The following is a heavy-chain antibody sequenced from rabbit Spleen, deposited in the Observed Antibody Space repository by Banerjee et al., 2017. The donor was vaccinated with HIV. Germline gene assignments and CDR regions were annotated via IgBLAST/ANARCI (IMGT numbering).Heavy chain of an antibody. V-gene: IGHV1S40*01. CDR1: GFTISNSYY. Sequence: QSLEESGGGLVQPEGSLALTCKASGFTISNSYYMCWVRQAPGKGLEYIACIYADSSGSTVYASWAKGRFTISKTSSTTVTLEMTSLTAADTAIYFCARDLPDIIGWNFDFWGQGTLVTVS. D-gene: IGHD1-1*01. CDR2: IYADSSGST. J-gene: IGHJ6*01. CDR3: ARDLPDIIGWNFDF.